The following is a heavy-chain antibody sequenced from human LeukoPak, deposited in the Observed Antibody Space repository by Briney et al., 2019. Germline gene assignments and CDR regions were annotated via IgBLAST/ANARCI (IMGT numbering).Heavy chain of an antibody. D-gene: IGHD5-18*01. CDR3: ARDLEGYSYGYCSDY. J-gene: IGHJ4*02. Sequence: ASVKVSCKASGYTFTGYYMHWVRQAPGQGLEWMGRINPNSGGTNYAQKFQGRVTMTRDTSISTAYMELSRLRSDDTAVYYCARDLEGYSYGYCSDYWGQGTLVTVSS. V-gene: IGHV1-2*06. CDR2: INPNSGGT. CDR1: GYTFTGYY.